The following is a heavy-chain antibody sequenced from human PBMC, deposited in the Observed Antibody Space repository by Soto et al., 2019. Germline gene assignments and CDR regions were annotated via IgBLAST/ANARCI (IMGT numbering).Heavy chain of an antibody. V-gene: IGHV1-8*01. D-gene: IGHD4-4*01. CDR1: GYTFTSYD. Sequence: GASVKVSCKASGYTFTSYDINWVRQATGQGLEWMGWMNPNSGNTGYAQKFQGRVTMTRNTSISTAYMELSSLRSEDTAVYYCARYSNYVGWFDPWGQGTLVTVSS. J-gene: IGHJ5*02. CDR3: ARYSNYVGWFDP. CDR2: MNPNSGNT.